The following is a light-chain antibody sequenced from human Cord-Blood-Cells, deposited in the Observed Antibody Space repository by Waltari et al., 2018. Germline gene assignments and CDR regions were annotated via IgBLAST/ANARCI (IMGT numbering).Light chain of an antibody. CDR1: QSVSSN. V-gene: IGKV3-15*01. J-gene: IGKJ3*01. CDR2: GAS. Sequence: EIVMTQSPATLSVSPGERATLSCRASQSVSSNLAWYQQKPGQAPRLLIYGASTRATGIPARFSGSGSGTEFTLTISSLQSEDFATYYGQQGFTFGPGTKVDIK. CDR3: QQGFT.